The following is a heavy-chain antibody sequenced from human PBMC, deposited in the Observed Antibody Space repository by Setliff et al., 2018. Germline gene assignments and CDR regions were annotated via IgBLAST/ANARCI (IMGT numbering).Heavy chain of an antibody. D-gene: IGHD1-1*01. Sequence: GASVKVSCKASGYTFTINNLHWVRQAPGQGLEWMGVINPSSGVTIYARRIQGRVTMARDTSTSTVYMELSSLTSEDTAVYYCAREEGPTTDPRKNFDSWGQGAPVTVSS. J-gene: IGHJ5*01. CDR1: GYTFTINN. V-gene: IGHV1-46*01. CDR2: INPSSGVT. CDR3: AREEGPTTDPRKNFDS.